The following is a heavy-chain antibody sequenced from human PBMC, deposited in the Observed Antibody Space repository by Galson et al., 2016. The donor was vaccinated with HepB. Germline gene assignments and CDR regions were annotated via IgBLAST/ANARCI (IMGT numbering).Heavy chain of an antibody. V-gene: IGHV1-24*01. CDR2: FDPEEGET. CDR1: GYSLTEIP. Sequence: SVKVSCKVSGYSLTEIPIHWVRQSPGKGPEWMGGFDPEEGETIYSQTFQGRVTMTEDTSSDTAYMELSSLRSEDSAVYYCARAVVGVDEWGQGTQVIVSS. CDR3: ARAVVGVDE. J-gene: IGHJ4*02. D-gene: IGHD3-22*01.